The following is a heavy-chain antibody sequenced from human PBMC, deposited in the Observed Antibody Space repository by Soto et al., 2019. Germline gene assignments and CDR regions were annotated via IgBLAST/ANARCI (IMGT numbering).Heavy chain of an antibody. J-gene: IGHJ4*02. CDR2: ISWDGGST. D-gene: IGHD1-26*01. CDR3: TKDKRGSYPVLDY. Sequence: PGGSLRLSCAASGFTFDDYTMHWVRQAPGKGLEWVSLISWDGGSTYYADSVKGRFTISRDNSKNSLYLQMNSLRTEDTALYYWTKDKRGSYPVLDYWGQGTLVTVSS. CDR1: GFTFDDYT. V-gene: IGHV3-43*01.